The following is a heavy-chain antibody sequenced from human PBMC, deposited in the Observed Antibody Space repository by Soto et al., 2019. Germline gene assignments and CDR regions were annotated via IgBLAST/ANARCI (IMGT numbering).Heavy chain of an antibody. V-gene: IGHV3-23*01. Sequence: GGSLRLSCAASGFTFSSYAMSWVRQAPGKGLEWVSAISGSGGSTYYADSVKGQFTISRDNSKNTLYLQMNSLRAEDTAVYYCAKALYGSGSYFPPRYSYYGMDVWGQGTSVTVSS. CDR3: AKALYGSGSYFPPRYSYYGMDV. CDR1: GFTFSSYA. CDR2: ISGSGGST. D-gene: IGHD3-10*01. J-gene: IGHJ6*02.